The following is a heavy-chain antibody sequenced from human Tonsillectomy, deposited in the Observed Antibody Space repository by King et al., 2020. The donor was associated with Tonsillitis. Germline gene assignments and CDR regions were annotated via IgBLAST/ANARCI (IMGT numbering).Heavy chain of an antibody. V-gene: IGHV2-5*02. CDR2: IYWDDDK. CDR1: GFSLSTSGVG. J-gene: IGHJ4*02. CDR3: AHSRIAAAGYGFDY. D-gene: IGHD6-13*01. Sequence: VTLQESGPTLMKPPQTLTLTCTFSGFSLSTSGVGVGWIRQPPGKALEWLALIYWDDDKRYSPSLKSRLTITKDTSKNQVVLTMTNMDPVDTATYYCAHSRIAAAGYGFDYWGQGTLVTVSS.